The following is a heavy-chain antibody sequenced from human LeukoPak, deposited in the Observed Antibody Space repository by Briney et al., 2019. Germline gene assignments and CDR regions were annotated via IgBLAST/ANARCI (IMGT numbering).Heavy chain of an antibody. Sequence: QTLSLTCAISGDSVSVNSDVWNWIRQSPSRGLEWLGRTYYKSKWYNDYAVSVKSRITISPDTSKNQFSLQLNSVTPEDTAVYYCARDADWGYDAFDIWGQRTMVTVSS. CDR3: ARDADWGYDAFDI. V-gene: IGHV6-1*01. CDR1: GDSVSVNSDV. CDR2: TYYKSKWYN. D-gene: IGHD7-27*01. J-gene: IGHJ3*02.